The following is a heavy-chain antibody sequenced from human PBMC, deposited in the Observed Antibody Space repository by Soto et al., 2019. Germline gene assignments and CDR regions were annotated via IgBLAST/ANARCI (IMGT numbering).Heavy chain of an antibody. CDR1: GGTFSSYA. V-gene: IGHV1-69*06. D-gene: IGHD5-18*01. Sequence: QVQLVQSGAEVKKPGSSVKVSCKASGGTFSSYAISWVRQAPGQGLEWMGGIIPIFGTANYAQKFQGRVTITADKSTSTAYMELSSLRSEDTAVYYWARGYSYGFGSLYYGMDVWGQGTTVTVSS. CDR3: ARGYSYGFGSLYYGMDV. J-gene: IGHJ6*02. CDR2: IIPIFGTA.